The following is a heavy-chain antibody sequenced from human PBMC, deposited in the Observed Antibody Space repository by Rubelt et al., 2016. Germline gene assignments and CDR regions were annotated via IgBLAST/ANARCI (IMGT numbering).Heavy chain of an antibody. CDR3: ARDRAFNSFDY. Sequence: EVQLVESGGGLVQPGGSLRLSCAASAFIFSSPWMTWVRQAPGKGLEWVANIKQDGSQKNYVYSVRGRFTIPRENAKNSLYLEMNSLRVDDTAVYYCARDRAFNSFDYWGQGTLVTVSS. CDR1: AFIFSSPW. CDR2: IKQDGSQK. J-gene: IGHJ4*02. V-gene: IGHV3-7*01. D-gene: IGHD3-10*01.